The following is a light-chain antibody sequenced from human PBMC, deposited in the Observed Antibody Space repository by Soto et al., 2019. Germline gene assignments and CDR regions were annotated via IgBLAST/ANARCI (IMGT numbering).Light chain of an antibody. J-gene: IGKJ2*01. CDR3: LQDYSYPYT. Sequence: AIQMTQSPSSLSASVGDRVTIACRASQGIKNDLAWYQQKPGRAPKLLIYAATSFHSGVPSRFSGSGSCTDFTLTISSLQPEDFATYYCLQDYSYPYTFGQGTKLEIK. CDR2: AAT. V-gene: IGKV1-6*01. CDR1: QGIKND.